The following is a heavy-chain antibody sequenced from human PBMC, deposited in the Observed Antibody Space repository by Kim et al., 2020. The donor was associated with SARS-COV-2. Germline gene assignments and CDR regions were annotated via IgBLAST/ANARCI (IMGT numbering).Heavy chain of an antibody. Sequence: SETLSLTCTVSGGSISSSSYYWGWIRQPPGKGLEWIGSIYYSGSTYYNPSLKSRVTISVDTSKNQFSLKLSSVTAADTAVYYCARHLPNGITIFGSGVEELTGWFDPWGQGTLVTVSS. CDR3: ARHLPNGITIFGSGVEELTGWFDP. CDR1: GGSISSSSYY. J-gene: IGHJ5*02. CDR2: IYYSGST. V-gene: IGHV4-39*01. D-gene: IGHD3-3*01.